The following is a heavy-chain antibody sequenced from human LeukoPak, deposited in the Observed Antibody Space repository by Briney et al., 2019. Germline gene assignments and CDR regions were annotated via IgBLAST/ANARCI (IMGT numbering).Heavy chain of an antibody. D-gene: IGHD3-22*01. CDR3: ARDRYYDSSGLIGY. CDR1: GFTFSDYY. Sequence: GGSLRLSCAASGFTFSDYYMSWIRQAPGKGLEWVSYISSSGSTIYYADSVKGRFTISRDNAKNSLYLQMNSLRAEDTAAYYCARDRYYDSSGLIGYWGQGTLVTVSS. J-gene: IGHJ4*02. CDR2: ISSSGSTI. V-gene: IGHV3-11*01.